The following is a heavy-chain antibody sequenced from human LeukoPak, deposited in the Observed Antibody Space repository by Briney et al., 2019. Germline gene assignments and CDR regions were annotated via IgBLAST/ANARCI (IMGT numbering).Heavy chain of an antibody. Sequence: GGSLRLSCAASGFTFSSYTMSWVRQASGKGLEWVSAISGSGGSTYYADSVKGRFTISRDNSKNTLYLQMNSLRAEDTAVYYCAGASGTYRYFDYWGQGTLVTVSS. D-gene: IGHD1-26*01. J-gene: IGHJ4*02. CDR2: ISGSGGST. CDR1: GFTFSSYT. CDR3: AGASGTYRYFDY. V-gene: IGHV3-23*01.